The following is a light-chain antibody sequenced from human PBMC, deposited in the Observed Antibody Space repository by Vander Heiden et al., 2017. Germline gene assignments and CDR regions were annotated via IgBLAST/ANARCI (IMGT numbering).Light chain of an antibody. Sequence: EIVMTQSPDTLSVSPGERATLSCRASQSVYSNLAWYQQKPGQAPRLLIYGASTRATGIPVRFSGSGSGTEFTLTISSLQSEDFAVYYCQHYDNWPPFTFGQGTKLEIK. CDR2: GAS. CDR3: QHYDNWPPFT. J-gene: IGKJ2*01. CDR1: QSVYSN. V-gene: IGKV3-15*01.